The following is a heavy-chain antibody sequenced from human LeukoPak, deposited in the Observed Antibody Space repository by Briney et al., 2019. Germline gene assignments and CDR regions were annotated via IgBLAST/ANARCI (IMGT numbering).Heavy chain of an antibody. CDR3: ASTTDLDK. CDR1: GFSVSVNY. D-gene: IGHD4-11*01. V-gene: IGHV3-7*01. CDR2: IKYDERET. J-gene: IGHJ4*02. Sequence: TGGSLRLSCAASGFSVSVNYMTWVRQAPGKGLEWVANIKYDERETYYVDSVKGRFTVSRDNAKNSVYLQMSSLRVEDTALYYCASTTDLDKWGQGTLVTVSS.